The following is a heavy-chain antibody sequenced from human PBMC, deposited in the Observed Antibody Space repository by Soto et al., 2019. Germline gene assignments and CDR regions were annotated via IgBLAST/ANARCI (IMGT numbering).Heavy chain of an antibody. J-gene: IGHJ6*03. CDR2: IYPGDSDT. CDR1: GYSFTSYW. Sequence: GESLKISCKGSGYSFTSYWIGWVRQMPGKGLEWMGIIYPGDSDTRYSPSFQGQVTISADKSISTAYLQWSSLKASDTATYYCARLVLSVGGYMDVWGKGTTVTVSS. D-gene: IGHD3-3*01. CDR3: ARLVLSVGGYMDV. V-gene: IGHV5-51*01.